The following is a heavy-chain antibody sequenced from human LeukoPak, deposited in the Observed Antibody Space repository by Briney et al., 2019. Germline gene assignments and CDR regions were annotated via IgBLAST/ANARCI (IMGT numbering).Heavy chain of an antibody. J-gene: IGHJ4*02. Sequence: PGGSLRLSCAVSGFTFSDYYMSWIRQAPGRGLEWVSYITDSGVFTEYTDSVKARFTISRDNAQNSLSLQLNSLRVEDTAIYYCARMIMFRGVPSAAFDSWGQGTLVTVSS. V-gene: IGHV3-11*06. CDR3: ARMIMFRGVPSAAFDS. CDR1: GFTFSDYY. CDR2: ITDSGVFT. D-gene: IGHD3-16*01.